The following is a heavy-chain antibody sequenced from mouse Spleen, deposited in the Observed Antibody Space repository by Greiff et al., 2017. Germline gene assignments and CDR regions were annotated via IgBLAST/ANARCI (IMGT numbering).Heavy chain of an antibody. CDR3: ARKLTGTRAMDY. CDR1: GYTFTSYG. CDR2: IYPRSGNT. J-gene: IGHJ4*01. V-gene: IGHV1-81*01. D-gene: IGHD4-1*01. Sequence: QVQLQQSGAELARPGASVKLSCKASGYTFTSYGISWVKQRTGQGLEWIGEIYPRSGNTYYNEKFKGKATLTADKSSSTAYMELRSLTSEDSAVYFCARKLTGTRAMDYWGQGTSVTVSS.